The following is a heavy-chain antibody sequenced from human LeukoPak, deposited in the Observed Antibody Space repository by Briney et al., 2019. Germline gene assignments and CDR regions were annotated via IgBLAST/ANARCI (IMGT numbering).Heavy chain of an antibody. CDR1: GFTFSDYN. CDR2: ISRSGSTK. CDR3: TKGYCISTSCYDDY. Sequence: GGSLRLSCAASGFTFSDYNMRWIRQAPGKGLEWVSSISRSGSTKYYADSVKGRFTISRDNAKNSLFLQMNSLKAEDTALYYCTKGYCISTSCYDDYWAREPWSPSPQ. J-gene: IGHJ4*02. V-gene: IGHV3-11*01. D-gene: IGHD2-2*01.